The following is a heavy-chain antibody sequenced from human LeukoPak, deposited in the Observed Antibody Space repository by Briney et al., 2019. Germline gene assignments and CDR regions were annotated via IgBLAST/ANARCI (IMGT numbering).Heavy chain of an antibody. CDR2: INPNSGGT. V-gene: IGHV1-2*02. D-gene: IGHD3-10*01. CDR3: ARDFTPHNSDSGRDYYYSMDV. J-gene: IGHJ6*03. Sequence: ASVKVSCKASGYTFTGYYMHWVRQAPGQGLEWMGWINPNSGGTNYAQKFQGRVTMTRDTSISTAYMELSRLRSDDTAVYYCARDFTPHNSDSGRDYYYSMDVWGKGTTVIVSS. CDR1: GYTFTGYY.